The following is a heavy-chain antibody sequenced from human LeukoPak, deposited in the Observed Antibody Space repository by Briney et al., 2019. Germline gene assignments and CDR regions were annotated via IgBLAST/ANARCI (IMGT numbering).Heavy chain of an antibody. CDR3: ARVKIDIVVAPAARGGWFDP. CDR1: GYTFTSYG. CDR2: ISAYNGNT. V-gene: IGHV1-18*04. J-gene: IGHJ5*02. D-gene: IGHD2-2*01. Sequence: ASVKVSCKASGYTFTSYGISWVRQALGQGLEWMGWISAYNGNTNYAQKLQGRVTMTTDTSTSTAYMELRSLRSDDTAVYYCARVKIDIVVAPAARGGWFDPWGQGTLVTVSS.